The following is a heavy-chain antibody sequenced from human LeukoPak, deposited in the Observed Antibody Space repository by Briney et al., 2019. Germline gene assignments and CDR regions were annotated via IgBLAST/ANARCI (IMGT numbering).Heavy chain of an antibody. V-gene: IGHV3-33*01. CDR3: ARERCGGDCYADY. CDR2: IWYDGSNK. J-gene: IGHJ4*02. D-gene: IGHD2-21*02. CDR1: GFTFSSYG. Sequence: GRSLRLSCAASGFTFSSYGMHWVRQAPGKGLEWVAVIWYDGSNKYYADSVKGRFTISRDNSKNTLYLQMNSLRAEDTAVYYCARERCGGDCYADYWGQGTLATVSS.